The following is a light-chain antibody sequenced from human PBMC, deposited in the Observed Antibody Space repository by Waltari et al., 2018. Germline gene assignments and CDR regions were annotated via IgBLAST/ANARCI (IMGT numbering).Light chain of an antibody. Sequence: DXQMXQSPSTLSASVGDRVTISGRASQSVGTWLAWYQQKPGKAPKLLIYMASSLESGVPSRXSGSGSGTEFTLTISSXQPDDFATYSXQQYSSFXXFGQGTKV. V-gene: IGKV1-5*03. J-gene: IGKJ2*01. CDR2: MAS. CDR1: QSVGTW. CDR3: QQYSSFXX.